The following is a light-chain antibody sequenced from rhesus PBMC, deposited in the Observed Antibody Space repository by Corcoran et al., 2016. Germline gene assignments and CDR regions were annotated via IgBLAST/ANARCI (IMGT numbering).Light chain of an antibody. V-gene: IGKV1-74*01. J-gene: IGKJ2*01. Sequence: DIQMTQSPSSLSASVGDRVTITCRASENVNNHLNWYQQKPGKTPKLLIYKASNLQSGVPSRFSGSGSGTDYTFTISSLQPEDVATYYCQHGYGTPYSFGQGTKVEIK. CDR3: QHGYGTPYS. CDR1: ENVNNH. CDR2: KAS.